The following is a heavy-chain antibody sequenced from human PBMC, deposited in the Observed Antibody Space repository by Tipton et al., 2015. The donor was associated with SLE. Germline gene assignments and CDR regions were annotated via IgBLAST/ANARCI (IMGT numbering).Heavy chain of an antibody. CDR3: ARAQREVDYAGRYRYFDP. J-gene: IGHJ2*01. D-gene: IGHD4-23*01. V-gene: IGHV3-7*01. CDR2: IKEDGSEN. CDR1: GFTFSTSW. Sequence: SLRLSCAASGFTFSTSWMTWLRQAPGKGLEWVASIKEDGSENYYVDSVKGRFTISRDNAKNSLHLEMNNLRAEDTAVYYCARAQREVDYAGRYRYFDPWGRGTLVTVSS.